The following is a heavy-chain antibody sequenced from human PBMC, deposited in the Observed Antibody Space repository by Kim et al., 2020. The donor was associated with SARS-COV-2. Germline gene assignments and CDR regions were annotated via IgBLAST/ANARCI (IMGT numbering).Heavy chain of an antibody. CDR3: AKDSSGWSKPDY. CDR1: GFTFSSYG. Sequence: GGSLRLSCAASGFTFSSYGMHWVRQAPGKGLEWVAVISYDGSNKYYADSVKGRFTISRDNSKNTLYLQMNSLRAEDTAVYYCAKDSSGWSKPDYWGQGTLVTVSS. J-gene: IGHJ4*02. D-gene: IGHD6-19*01. V-gene: IGHV3-30*18. CDR2: ISYDGSNK.